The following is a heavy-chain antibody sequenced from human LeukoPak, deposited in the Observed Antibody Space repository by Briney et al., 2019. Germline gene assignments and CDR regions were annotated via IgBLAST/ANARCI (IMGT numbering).Heavy chain of an antibody. CDR1: GFTFTAYT. CDR2: ISGSTTDI. D-gene: IGHD4-23*01. V-gene: IGHV3-21*01. CDR3: ARGGLGNFD. Sequence: PGGSLRLSCAASGFTFTAYTINWVRQAPGKGLEWVSYISGSTTDIYYADSVKGRFTISRDNAKRSVYLQMNSLGVEDTAVYYCARGGLGNFDWGQGTLVTVSS. J-gene: IGHJ4*02.